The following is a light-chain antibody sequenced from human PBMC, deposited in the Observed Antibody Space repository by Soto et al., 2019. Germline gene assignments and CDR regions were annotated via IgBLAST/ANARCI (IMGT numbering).Light chain of an antibody. V-gene: IGKV3-15*01. CDR3: QQYNNWPLT. Sequence: EIVMTQSPATLSVSPGERATLSCRASQSVTSNLAWYQQKPGQPPRRLIYGASTRATSIPAMFSGSGSGTEFTLTISSLQSEDFAVYYCQQYNNWPLTFGGGTKVEIK. J-gene: IGKJ4*01. CDR2: GAS. CDR1: QSVTSN.